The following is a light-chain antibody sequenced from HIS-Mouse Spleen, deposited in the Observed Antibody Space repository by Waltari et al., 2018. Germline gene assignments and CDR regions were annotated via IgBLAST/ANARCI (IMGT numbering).Light chain of an antibody. Sequence: EIVMTQSPATLSVSPGERATLPCRASQRFSSNLAWYQQKPGQAPRPLIYGASTRATGIPARFSGSGSGTEFTLTISSMQSEDFAVYYCQQYNNWPWTFGQGTKVEIK. J-gene: IGKJ1*01. CDR2: GAS. CDR3: QQYNNWPWT. CDR1: QRFSSN. V-gene: IGKV3-15*01.